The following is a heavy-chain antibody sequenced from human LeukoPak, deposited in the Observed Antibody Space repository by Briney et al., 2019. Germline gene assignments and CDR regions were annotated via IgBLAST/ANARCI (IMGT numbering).Heavy chain of an antibody. CDR3: ARDSGYRSIDY. V-gene: IGHV3-7*01. Sequence: GGSLRLSCVASGFTFSNYRMAWVRWAPGRGLEDMAKIKEDGREEYYVDSVRGRFTISRDNAKNSLYLQMNSLRGEDTAVYYCARDSGYRSIDYRGQGTLVTVSS. CDR1: GFTFSNYR. D-gene: IGHD5-18*01. J-gene: IGHJ4*02. CDR2: IKEDGREE.